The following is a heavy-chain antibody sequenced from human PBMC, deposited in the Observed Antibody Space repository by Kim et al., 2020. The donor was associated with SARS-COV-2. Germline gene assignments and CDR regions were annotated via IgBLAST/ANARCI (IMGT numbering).Heavy chain of an antibody. CDR2: ISGHGRDT. J-gene: IGHJ6*02. V-gene: IGHV3-23*01. D-gene: IGHD1-26*01. CDR1: GFSLSNTA. Sequence: GGSLRLSCAVSGFSLSNTAMNWVRQAPGKGLEWVSAISGHGRDTYYGDSVKGRLTISRDTSTNTLYLQMNSLRAEDTAVYYCAKGGWDYSGMDAWGQGTT. CDR3: AKGGWDYSGMDA.